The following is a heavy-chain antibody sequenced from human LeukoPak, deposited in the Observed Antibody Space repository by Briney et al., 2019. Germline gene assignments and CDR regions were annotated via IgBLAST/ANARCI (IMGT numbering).Heavy chain of an antibody. D-gene: IGHD6-6*01. V-gene: IGHV4-59*08. Sequence: SETLSLTCAVSGGSITSFYWSWIRQPPGKGLEWIGCIFYGETTNYNPSLRSRAAISVDTSKNLLSLKLNSVTAADTAVYYCARHAIRRWFDPWGQGTLVTVSS. CDR3: ARHAIRRWFDP. CDR2: IFYGETT. J-gene: IGHJ5*02. CDR1: GGSITSFY.